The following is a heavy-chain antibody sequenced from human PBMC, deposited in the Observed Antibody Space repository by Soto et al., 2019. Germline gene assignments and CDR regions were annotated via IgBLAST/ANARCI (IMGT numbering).Heavy chain of an antibody. CDR2: IYWDDDE. D-gene: IGHD2-2*01. CDR3: AHGSCSSADCYPNPYLDY. Sequence: QITLKESGPTLVKPTQTLTLTCTFSGFSLSTTAEGVGWIRQPPGKALEWLALIYWDDDERYSSSLKSRLTITKDTSKNQVVLTMTNVDPVDTATYYCAHGSCSSADCYPNPYLDYWGQGILVTVSS. CDR1: GFSLSTTAEG. V-gene: IGHV2-5*02. J-gene: IGHJ4*02.